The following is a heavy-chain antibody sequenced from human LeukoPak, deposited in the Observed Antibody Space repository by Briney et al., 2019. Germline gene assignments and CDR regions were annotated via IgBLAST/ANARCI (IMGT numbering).Heavy chain of an antibody. CDR2: ISGSGDNT. D-gene: IGHD3-9*01. CDR3: AKGSGYDTDFDY. J-gene: IGHJ4*02. V-gene: IGHV3-23*01. Sequence: GGSRRLSGATSGFTFSTYVRSWSGQAPGKGLNWVSGISGSGDNTYYADSVKGRFTISRDNSKNTLYLQMNSLRAEDTAVYYCAKGSGYDTDFDYWGQGTLVTVSS. CDR1: GFTFSTYV.